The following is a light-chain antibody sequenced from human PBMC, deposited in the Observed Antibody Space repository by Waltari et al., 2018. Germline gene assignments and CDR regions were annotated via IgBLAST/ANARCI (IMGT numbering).Light chain of an antibody. CDR3: AAWDSRLNGVV. V-gene: IGLV1-44*01. CDR2: NNN. Sequence: QSVLTQSHSASGTSGQRVTISCSGSSSNIGRDIVNWYRHLPGTAPELLIYNNNQRPSGVPDRFSGSKSCTSASLAISGLQSEDEADYYCAAWDSRLNGVVFGGGTKLTVL. J-gene: IGLJ2*01. CDR1: SSNIGRDI.